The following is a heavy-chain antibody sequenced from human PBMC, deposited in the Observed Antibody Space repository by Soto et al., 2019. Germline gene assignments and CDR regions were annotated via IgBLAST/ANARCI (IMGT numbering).Heavy chain of an antibody. CDR1: GGTFSSYA. J-gene: IGHJ4*02. V-gene: IGHV1-69*13. Sequence: GASVKVSCKASGGTFSSYAISWVRQAPGQGPEWMGGIIPIFGTAIYAQKFQGRVTITADESTSTAYMELSSLRSEDTAVYYCAREGYSNYLDYWGQGTLVTVSS. CDR3: AREGYSNYLDY. D-gene: IGHD4-4*01. CDR2: IIPIFGTA.